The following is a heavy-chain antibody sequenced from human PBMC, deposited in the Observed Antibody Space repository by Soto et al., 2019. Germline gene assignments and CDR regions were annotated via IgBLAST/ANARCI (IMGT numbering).Heavy chain of an antibody. CDR3: ASLSRDV. V-gene: IGHV4-39*01. CDR2: IYYSGST. J-gene: IGHJ6*04. CDR1: GGSISSSNYY. Sequence: SETLSLTCSVSGGSISSSNYYWGWIRQPPGKGLEWIGSIYYSGSTYYNPSLKSRVTISVDTSKNQFSLNLSSVTAADTAVYYCASLSRDVWGKGTTVTVSS.